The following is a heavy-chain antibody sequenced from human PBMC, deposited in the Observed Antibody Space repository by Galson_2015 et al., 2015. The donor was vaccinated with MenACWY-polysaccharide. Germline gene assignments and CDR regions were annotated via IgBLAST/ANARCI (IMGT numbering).Heavy chain of an antibody. CDR3: ARVDCGSDGCFLTGY. CDR1: GYIFTSHH. Sequence: SVKVSCKASGYIFTSHHMHWVRQAPGQGLEWMGWINTGNGNTKYSQNFQGRLTITSDTSASTAYMELSSLRSEDTAVYYCARVDCGSDGCFLTGYWGQGTLITVSS. CDR2: INTGNGNT. V-gene: IGHV1-3*04. D-gene: IGHD2-21*01. J-gene: IGHJ4*02.